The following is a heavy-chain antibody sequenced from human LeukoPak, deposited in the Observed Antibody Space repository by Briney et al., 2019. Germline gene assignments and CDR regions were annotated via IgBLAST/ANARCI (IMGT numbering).Heavy chain of an antibody. J-gene: IGHJ5*02. V-gene: IGHV1-69*13. CDR3: ARVRSRNGYNWFDP. CDR1: GGTFSSYA. CDR2: IIPIFGTA. Sequence: GASVKVSCKASGGTFSSYAISWVRRAPGQGLEWMGGIIPIFGTANYAQKFQGRVTITADESTSTAYMELSSLRSEDTAVYYCARVRSRNGYNWFDPWGQGTLVTVSS. D-gene: IGHD3-10*01.